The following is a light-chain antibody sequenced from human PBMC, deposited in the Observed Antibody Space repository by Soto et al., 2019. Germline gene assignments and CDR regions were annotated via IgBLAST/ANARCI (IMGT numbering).Light chain of an antibody. V-gene: IGKV1-5*01. CDR3: QKYKNDSFI. Sequence: IQMTQSPATGSASVGASVTISCRASQPVNTFLAWYQQKPGGAPKVVIFDASNLGSGVPSRFSGSGFGTEFTLRITSRQPDDMATYDCQKYKNDSFIFGQGTKLEIK. CDR1: QPVNTF. CDR2: DAS. J-gene: IGKJ2*01.